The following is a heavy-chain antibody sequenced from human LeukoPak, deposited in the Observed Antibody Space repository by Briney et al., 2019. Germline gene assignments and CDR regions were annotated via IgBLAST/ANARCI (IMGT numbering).Heavy chain of an antibody. CDR2: INPNSGGT. CDR1: GYTFTSYD. V-gene: IGHV1-2*02. D-gene: IGHD1-26*01. J-gene: IGHJ3*02. Sequence: ASVKVSCKASGYTFTSYDINWVRQATGQGLEWMGWINPNSGGTNYAQKFQGRVTMTRDTSISTAYMELSRLRSDDTAVYYCAREGAADAFDIWGQGTMVTVSS. CDR3: AREGAADAFDI.